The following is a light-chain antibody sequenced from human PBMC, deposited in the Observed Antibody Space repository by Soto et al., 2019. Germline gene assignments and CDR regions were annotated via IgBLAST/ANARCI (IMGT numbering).Light chain of an antibody. J-gene: IGKJ5*01. V-gene: IGKV3-11*01. CDR2: NAS. CDR3: QQRGDWPPIT. Sequence: EIVLTQSPATLSLSPVEGAVSFFRASRSVSTFLAWFQQKPGQPPRLLIYNASNRTTGIPARFSGSGSGTDFTLTISSLEPEDFAVYYCQQRGDWPPITFGQGTRLEIK. CDR1: RSVSTF.